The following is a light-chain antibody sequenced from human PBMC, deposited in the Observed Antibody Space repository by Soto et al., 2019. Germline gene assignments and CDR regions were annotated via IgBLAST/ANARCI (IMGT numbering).Light chain of an antibody. CDR2: GAS. CDR3: QQYNNWPIT. Sequence: EIVMTQSPATLSVSPGERATLSCRASQSVSSDLAWYQQKPGQVPKLLIYGASTRATGIPARFSGSGSGTEFTLTISSLQSEDFAVYYCQQYNNWPITFGQGTQLEIK. V-gene: IGKV3-15*01. J-gene: IGKJ5*01. CDR1: QSVSSD.